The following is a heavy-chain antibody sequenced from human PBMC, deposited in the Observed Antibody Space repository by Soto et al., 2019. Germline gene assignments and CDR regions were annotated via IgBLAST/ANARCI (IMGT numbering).Heavy chain of an antibody. D-gene: IGHD3-9*01. V-gene: IGHV3-30*18. CDR1: GFTFSSYG. Sequence: QVQLVESGGGVVQPGRSLRLSCAASGFTFSSYGMHWVRQAPGKGLEWVAVISYDGSNKYYADSVKGRFTISRDNSKNTLYLQMNSLRAEDTAVYYCAKEASGGVRVRYFDWARDGDAFDIWGQGTMVTVSS. J-gene: IGHJ3*02. CDR3: AKEASGGVRVRYFDWARDGDAFDI. CDR2: ISYDGSNK.